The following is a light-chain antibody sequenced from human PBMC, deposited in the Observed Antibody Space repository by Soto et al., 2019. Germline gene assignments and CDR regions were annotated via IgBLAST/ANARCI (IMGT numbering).Light chain of an antibody. CDR1: QSVSGS. CDR2: TTS. Sequence: EVVLTQSPATLSVSPGESATLSCRASQSVSGSVAWYLQKPGQAPRLLIYTTSNRATGVPARFSGSGFGTEFTLTISSLQSEDFAVYYCQQYSQWPRPFGQGTKVEIK. CDR3: QQYSQWPRP. J-gene: IGKJ1*01. V-gene: IGKV3-15*01.